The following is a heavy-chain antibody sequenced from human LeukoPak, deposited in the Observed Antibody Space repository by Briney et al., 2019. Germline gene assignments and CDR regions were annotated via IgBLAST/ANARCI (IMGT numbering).Heavy chain of an antibody. Sequence: PSDTLSLTCAVYGASFNDYYWSWIRQPPGKGLEWIGEINHSGITNYNPSLKSQVTISVDTSKNQVSLKLRSVTAADTAVYYCARLRGVPAASGRYYYYMDVWGKGTTVTISS. CDR2: INHSGIT. V-gene: IGHV4-34*01. CDR3: ARLRGVPAASGRYYYYMDV. D-gene: IGHD2-2*01. CDR1: GASFNDYY. J-gene: IGHJ6*03.